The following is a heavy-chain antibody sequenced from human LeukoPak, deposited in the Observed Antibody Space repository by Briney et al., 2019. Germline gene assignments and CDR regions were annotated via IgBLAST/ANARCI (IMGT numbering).Heavy chain of an antibody. CDR3: ARVMIPYHFDY. Sequence: SETLSLTCTVSGGSISSGDYYWSWIRQPPGTGLEWIGYIYYSGSTYYNPSLKSRVTISVDTSKNQFSLKLSSVTAADTAVYYCARVMIPYHFDYWGQGTLVTVSS. CDR1: GGSISSGDYY. CDR2: IYYSGST. J-gene: IGHJ4*02. D-gene: IGHD2-8*01. V-gene: IGHV4-30-4*01.